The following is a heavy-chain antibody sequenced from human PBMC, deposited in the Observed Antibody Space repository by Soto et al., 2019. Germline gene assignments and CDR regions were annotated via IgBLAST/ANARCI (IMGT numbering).Heavy chain of an antibody. CDR3: ARDRSKTIVGALRWFDP. CDR2: ISAYNGNT. CDR1: GYTFTSYG. Sequence: ASVKVSCKASGYTFTSYGISWVRQAPGQGLEWMGWISAYNGNTNYAQKLQGRVTMTTDTSTSTAYMELRSLRSDDTAVYYCARDRSKTIVGALRWFDPWGQGTLVTVSS. V-gene: IGHV1-18*01. D-gene: IGHD1-26*01. J-gene: IGHJ5*02.